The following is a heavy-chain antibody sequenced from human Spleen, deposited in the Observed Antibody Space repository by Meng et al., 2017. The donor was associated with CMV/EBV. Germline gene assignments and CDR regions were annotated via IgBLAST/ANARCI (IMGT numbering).Heavy chain of an antibody. CDR3: ARERGRGYCSSTSCYRGTDFDY. J-gene: IGHJ4*02. CDR2: IYFSGSN. D-gene: IGHD2-2*02. Sequence: SETLSLTCTVSGDSISTSSYYWAWIRQSPGKGLEWIGSIYFSGSNSYNPSLESRVTISVDTSKNQFSLKLSSVTAADTAVYYCARERGRGYCSSTSCYRGTDFDYWGQGTLVTVSS. V-gene: IGHV4-39*07. CDR1: GDSISTSSYY.